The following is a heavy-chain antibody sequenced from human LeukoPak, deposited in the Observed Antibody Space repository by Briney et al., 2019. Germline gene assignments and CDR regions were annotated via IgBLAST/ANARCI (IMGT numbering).Heavy chain of an antibody. CDR2: ISYDGSNK. J-gene: IGHJ6*02. D-gene: IGHD3-10*01. V-gene: IGHV3-30*04. Sequence: PGGSLRLSCAASGFTFSSYAMHWVRQAPGKGLEWVAVISYDGSNKYYADSVKGRFTISRDNSKNTLYLQMNSLRAEDTAVYYCAKDYRPYYYGSAKGDGMDVWGQGTTVTVSS. CDR1: GFTFSSYA. CDR3: AKDYRPYYYGSAKGDGMDV.